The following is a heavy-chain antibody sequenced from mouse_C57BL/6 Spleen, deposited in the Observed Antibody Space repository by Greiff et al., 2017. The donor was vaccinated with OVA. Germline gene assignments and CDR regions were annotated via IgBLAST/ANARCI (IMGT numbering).Heavy chain of an antibody. CDR2: ISYDGSN. J-gene: IGHJ4*01. V-gene: IGHV3-6*01. Sequence: EVQLQESGPGLVKPSQSLSLTCSVTGYSITSGYYWNWIRQFPGNKLEWMGYISYDGSNNYNPSLKNRISITRDTSKNQFFLKLNSVTTEDTATYYCARDSPYYAMDYWGQGTSVTVSS. CDR1: GYSITSGYY. CDR3: ARDSPYYAMDY.